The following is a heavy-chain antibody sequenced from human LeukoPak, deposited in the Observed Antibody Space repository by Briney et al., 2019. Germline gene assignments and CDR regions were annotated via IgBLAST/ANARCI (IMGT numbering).Heavy chain of an antibody. J-gene: IGHJ4*02. V-gene: IGHV3-33*01. Sequence: GGSLRLSCAASGFTFSNYGIHWVRQAPGKGLEWVAVIWSDGINKYYVDSVKGRFTISRDNSKNTLYLQMNSLRADDTAVYYCASSTYSSSSYYFDYWGQGSLVTVSS. CDR3: ASSTYSSSSYYFDY. D-gene: IGHD6-13*01. CDR2: IWSDGINK. CDR1: GFTFSNYG.